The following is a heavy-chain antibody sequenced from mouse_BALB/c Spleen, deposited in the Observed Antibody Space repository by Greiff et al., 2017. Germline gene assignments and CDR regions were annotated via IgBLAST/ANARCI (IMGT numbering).Heavy chain of an antibody. D-gene: IGHD4-1*01. CDR1: GFTFSSFG. J-gene: IGHJ1*01. V-gene: IGHV5-17*02. CDR2: ISSGSSTI. CDR3: ARPVGRGYFDV. Sequence: EVMLVESGGGLVQPGGSRKLSCAASGFTFSSFGMHWVRQAPEKGLEWVAYISSGSSTIYYADTVKGRFTISRDNPKNTLFLQMTSLRSEDTAMYYCARPVGRGYFDVWGAGTTVTVSS.